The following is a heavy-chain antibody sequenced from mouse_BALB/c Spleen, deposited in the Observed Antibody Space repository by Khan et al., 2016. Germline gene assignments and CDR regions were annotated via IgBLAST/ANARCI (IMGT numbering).Heavy chain of an antibody. V-gene: IGHV9-3-1*01. CDR2: MNTYTGEP. CDR3: ARDYDYDGDWYCDV. Sequence: QIQLVQSGPELKKPGETVKISCKASGYTFTNYGMNWVKQAPGKGLKWMGWMNTYTGEPTYADDFKGRFAFSLKTSATTAYLQINNLKNEDTATECCARDYDYDGDWYCDVWGAGTTVTVSS. D-gene: IGHD2-4*01. J-gene: IGHJ1*01. CDR1: GYTFTNYG.